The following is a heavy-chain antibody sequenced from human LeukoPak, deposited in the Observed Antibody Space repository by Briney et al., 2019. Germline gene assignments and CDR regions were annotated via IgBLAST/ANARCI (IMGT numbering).Heavy chain of an antibody. CDR3: ARAPGDSSGYSYVFDI. D-gene: IGHD3-22*01. CDR2: IYHSGST. V-gene: IGHV4-30-2*01. J-gene: IGHJ3*02. CDR1: GGSISSGGYY. Sequence: PSQTLSLTCTVSGGSISSGGYYWSWIRQHPGKGLEWIGYIYHSGSTYYNPSLKSRVTISVDRSKNQFSLKLSSVTAADTAVYYCARAPGDSSGYSYVFDIWGQGTMVTVSS.